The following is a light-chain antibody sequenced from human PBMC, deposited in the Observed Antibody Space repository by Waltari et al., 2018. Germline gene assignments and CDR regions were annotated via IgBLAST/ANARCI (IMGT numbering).Light chain of an antibody. CDR1: QSVTNH. V-gene: IGKV3-11*01. Sequence: EIVLTQSPATLSLSPGERATLSCRASQSVTNHLSWYQQKPGQAPRLLIYDASTRATGIPAKFSGSGSATDFTLTISSLEPEDFAVYYCQQRSDWPITFGPGTRLDIK. CDR2: DAS. J-gene: IGKJ5*01. CDR3: QQRSDWPIT.